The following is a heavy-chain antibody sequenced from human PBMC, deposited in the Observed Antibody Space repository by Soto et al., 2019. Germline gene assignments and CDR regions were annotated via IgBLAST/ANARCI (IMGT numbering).Heavy chain of an antibody. D-gene: IGHD3-3*01. J-gene: IGHJ4*02. CDR2: VSAYNGNT. CDR1: GFTFTTYG. Sequence: ASVKVSCKASGFTFTTYGISWVRQAPGQGLEWMGWVSAYNGNTNYAQNLQGRVTMTTDTSTSTAYMELRSLRSDDTAVYYCAREEWYLLKAIDYWGQGTLVTVS. V-gene: IGHV1-18*01. CDR3: AREEWYLLKAIDY.